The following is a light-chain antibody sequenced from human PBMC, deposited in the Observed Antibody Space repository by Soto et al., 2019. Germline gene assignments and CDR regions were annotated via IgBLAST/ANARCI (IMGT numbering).Light chain of an antibody. V-gene: IGKV2D-29*01. CDR3: LHSIELPHS. J-gene: IGKJ2*01. Sequence: DIVMAQTPLSLSVTPGQPASISCKSSPSLLHSDGRTYLFWYLQKPGQPPQLLIYEASNRFSVGPGRFSGCGSETDFTLSISRVEAEYVGVYYCLHSIELPHSCGQGTNLEIK. CDR1: PSLLHSDGRTY. CDR2: EAS.